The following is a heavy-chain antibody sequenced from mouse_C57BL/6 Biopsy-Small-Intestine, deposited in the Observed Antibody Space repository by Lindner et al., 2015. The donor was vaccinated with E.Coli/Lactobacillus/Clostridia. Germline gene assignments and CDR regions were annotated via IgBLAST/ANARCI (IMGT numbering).Heavy chain of an antibody. CDR1: GNTFTDYY. J-gene: IGHJ4*01. Sequence: VQLQESGPELVKPGASVKISCQASGNTFTDYYMNWVKQSHGKSLEWIGNVNPSNGGTTYNQNFKGRATLTLDESSSTAYMELHSLTSEDSAVYYCASNLDYWGQGTSVTVSS. CDR3: ASNLDY. V-gene: IGHV1-26*01. CDR2: VNPSNGGT. D-gene: IGHD4-1*01.